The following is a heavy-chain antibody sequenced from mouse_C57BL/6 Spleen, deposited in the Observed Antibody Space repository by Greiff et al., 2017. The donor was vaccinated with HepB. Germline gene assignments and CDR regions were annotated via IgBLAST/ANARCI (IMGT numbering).Heavy chain of an antibody. CDR1: GYAFSSSW. V-gene: IGHV1-82*01. CDR2: IYPGDGDT. Sequence: QVQLKQSGPELVKPGASVKISCKASGYAFSSSWMNWVKQRPGKGLEWIGRIYPGDGDTNYNGKFKGKATLTADKSSSTAYMQLSSLTSEDSAVYFCARTPYYYGSSSGAYWGQGTLVTVSA. J-gene: IGHJ3*01. D-gene: IGHD1-1*01. CDR3: ARTPYYYGSSSGAY.